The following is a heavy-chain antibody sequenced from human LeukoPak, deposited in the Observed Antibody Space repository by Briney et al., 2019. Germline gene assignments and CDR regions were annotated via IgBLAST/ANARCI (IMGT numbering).Heavy chain of an antibody. V-gene: IGHV1-24*01. J-gene: IGHJ3*02. CDR2: FVPEEADI. CDR3: ATHTIFGVVTYAFHI. Sequence: GASVKVSCKLPGYTGFELSMHWVRQAPGKGLEWMGGFVPEEADIIYAQKFQGRVTMTEDTSTDTAYMELSGLTSEDTAMYYCATHTIFGVVTYAFHIWGRGTLVTVSS. D-gene: IGHD3-3*01. CDR1: GYTGFELS.